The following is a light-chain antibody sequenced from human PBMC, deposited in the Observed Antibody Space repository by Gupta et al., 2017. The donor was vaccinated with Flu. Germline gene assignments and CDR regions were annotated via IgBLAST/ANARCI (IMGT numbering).Light chain of an antibody. CDR1: QSISSW. CDR2: KAS. Sequence: DIQMPHSPSTLSASVGDRVTITCRASQSISSWLAWYQQKPGKAPKLLSYKASSLESGVPSRCSGSGSGTEFTLTSSSLQPDDFATYYCQQYNSYSFGQGTKVEIK. V-gene: IGKV1-5*03. CDR3: QQYNSYS. J-gene: IGKJ1*01.